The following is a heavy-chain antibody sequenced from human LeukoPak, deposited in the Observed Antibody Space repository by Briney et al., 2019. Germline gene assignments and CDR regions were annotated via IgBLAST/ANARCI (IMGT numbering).Heavy chain of an antibody. J-gene: IGHJ4*02. D-gene: IGHD3-16*01. CDR2: IGGSGGGT. CDR1: GFTFSSYA. Sequence: GGSLRLSCAASGFTFSSYAMSWVRQAPRKGLEWVSAIGGSGGGTYYADSVKGRFSITRNNSKNTLYLQMNSLRAEDTAVYYCAYKTPYDYFDYWGQGTLVTVSS. V-gene: IGHV3-23*01. CDR3: AYKTPYDYFDY.